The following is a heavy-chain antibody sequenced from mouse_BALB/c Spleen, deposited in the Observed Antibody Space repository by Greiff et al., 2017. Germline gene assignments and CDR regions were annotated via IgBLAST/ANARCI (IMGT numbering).Heavy chain of an antibody. V-gene: IGHV2-6-7*01. CDR1: GFSLTGYG. D-gene: IGHD2-10*02. CDR3: AREGEKYGNPCAMDY. Sequence: QVQLQQSGPGLVAPSQSLSITCTVSGFSLTGYGVNWVRQPPGKGLEWLGMIWGDGSTDYNSALKSRLSISKDNSKSQVFLKMNSLQTDDTARYYCAREGEKYGNPCAMDYWGQGTSVTVSS. CDR2: IWGDGST. J-gene: IGHJ4*01.